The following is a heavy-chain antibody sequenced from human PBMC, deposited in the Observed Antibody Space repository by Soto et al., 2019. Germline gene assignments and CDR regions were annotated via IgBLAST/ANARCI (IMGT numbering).Heavy chain of an antibody. J-gene: IGHJ4*02. D-gene: IGHD1-26*01. Sequence: ASVKVSCKXPKNTLTELTIDWLRQAPGKGLEWMGRSAPEEGEPIYPQKFQGRVSMTEDPSTDTAYMELTSLRFEDMAVYFCAADRKIVGTIGAFDFWGQGTQVTVSS. CDR3: AADRKIVGTIGAFDF. CDR1: KNTLTELT. V-gene: IGHV1-24*01. CDR2: SAPEEGEP.